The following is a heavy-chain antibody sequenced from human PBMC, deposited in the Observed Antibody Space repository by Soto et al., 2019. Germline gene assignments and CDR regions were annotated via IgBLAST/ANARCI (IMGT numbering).Heavy chain of an antibody. CDR2: INPNSGGT. CDR1: GYGFTGYY. CDR3: ARDEAGRDGYNLDY. J-gene: IGHJ4*02. V-gene: IGHV1-2*04. Sequence: ASVRGSCKASGYGFTGYYMHWVRQAPGQGLEWMGWINPNSGGTNYAQKFQGWVTMTRDTSISTAYMELSRLRSDDTAVYYCARDEAGRDGYNLDYWGQGTLVTVSS. D-gene: IGHD5-12*01.